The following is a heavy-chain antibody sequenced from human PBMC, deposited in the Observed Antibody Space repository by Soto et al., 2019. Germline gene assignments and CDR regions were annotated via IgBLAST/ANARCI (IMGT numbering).Heavy chain of an antibody. Sequence: SETLSLTCTVSGGSISSSSHYWVWIRQPPGKGLEWIGSIYYSGSTYYNPSLKSRVTISVDTSKNQFSLKLSSVTAADTAVYYCARRARSVWYVESWGQGTLVTVSS. CDR2: IYYSGST. J-gene: IGHJ4*02. CDR3: ARRARSVWYVES. CDR1: GGSISSSSHY. D-gene: IGHD6-19*01. V-gene: IGHV4-39*01.